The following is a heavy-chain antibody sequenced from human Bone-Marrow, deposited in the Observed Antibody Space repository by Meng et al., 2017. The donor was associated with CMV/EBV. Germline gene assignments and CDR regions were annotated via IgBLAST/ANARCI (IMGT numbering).Heavy chain of an antibody. V-gene: IGHV3-30*04. CDR2: ISYDGSNK. CDR1: GFTFSSYA. Sequence: LSLTCAASGFTFSSYAMHWVRQAPGKGLEWVALISYDGSNKFYADSVKGRFTISRDNSKNTLYLQMNSLRAEDTAVYYCAKDLGLLLRVFDYWGQGTLVTVSS. D-gene: IGHD3-16*01. J-gene: IGHJ4*02. CDR3: AKDLGLLLRVFDY.